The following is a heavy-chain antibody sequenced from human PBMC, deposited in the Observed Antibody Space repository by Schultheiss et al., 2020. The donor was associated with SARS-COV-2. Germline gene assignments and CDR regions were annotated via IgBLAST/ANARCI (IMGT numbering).Heavy chain of an antibody. V-gene: IGHV4-59*12. D-gene: IGHD6-6*01. Sequence: SETLSLTCTVSGGSISSYYWSWIRQPPGKGLEWIGYIYYSGSTNYNPSLKSRVTISVDTSKNQFSLKLSSVTAADTAVYYCARVGKWYSSSSGTFGPWGQGTLVTVSS. CDR3: ARVGKWYSSSSGTFGP. CDR1: GGSISSYY. CDR2: IYYSGST. J-gene: IGHJ5*02.